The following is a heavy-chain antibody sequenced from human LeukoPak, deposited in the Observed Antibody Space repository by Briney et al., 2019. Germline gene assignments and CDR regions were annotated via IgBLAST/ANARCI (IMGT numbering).Heavy chain of an antibody. V-gene: IGHV4-61*02. CDR1: GGSVSSGSYY. CDR2: IYTSGSI. CDR3: ARARSPSSGYLLRDHNWFDP. J-gene: IGHJ5*02. Sequence: SQTLSLTCTVSGGSVSSGSYYWNWLRQPAGKGLEWIGRIYTSGSINYNPSLESRVTILVDKSKNQFSLKLSSVTAADTAVYYCARARSPSSGYLLRDHNWFDPWGQGTLVTVSS. D-gene: IGHD3-22*01.